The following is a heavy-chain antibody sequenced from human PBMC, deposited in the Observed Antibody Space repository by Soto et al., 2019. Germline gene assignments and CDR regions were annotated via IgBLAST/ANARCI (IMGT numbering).Heavy chain of an antibody. CDR2: ISAHNGNT. CDR3: ARGRYGDY. D-gene: IGHD1-1*01. J-gene: IGHJ4*02. CDR1: GYAFTTYG. Sequence: QVHLVQSGAEVKKPGASVKVSCKGSGYAFTTYGITWVRQDPGQGLEWMGWISAHNGNTTHAQKLQGRVTVTRDTSTSTAYMELRSLRSDDTAVYYCARGRYGDYWGQGALVTVSS. V-gene: IGHV1-18*01.